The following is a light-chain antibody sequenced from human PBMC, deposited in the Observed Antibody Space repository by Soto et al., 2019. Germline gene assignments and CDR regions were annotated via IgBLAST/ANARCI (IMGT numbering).Light chain of an antibody. CDR3: QVWDSRSDHYV. Sequence: SYELTQPPSVSVAPGQTARITCGGNNIGSKSVHWYQQKPGQAPVLVVYEDSDRPSGIPERFSGSNSGNTATLTISRVEAGDEADYYCQVWDSRSDHYVFGTGTKLTVL. CDR1: NIGSKS. J-gene: IGLJ1*01. CDR2: EDS. V-gene: IGLV3-21*02.